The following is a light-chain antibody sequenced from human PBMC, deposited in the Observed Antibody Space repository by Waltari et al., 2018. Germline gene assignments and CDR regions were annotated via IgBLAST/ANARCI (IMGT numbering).Light chain of an antibody. V-gene: IGKV3-11*01. Sequence: EIVLTQSPGTLSLSPGVSATLSCRASQSVGTSVTWYQQKPGQAPRLLIYGVSNRATAIPARFSGSGSGTDFTLTISSLEPEDFAVYYCHQRSSWPRTFGQGTKLELK. CDR2: GVS. CDR1: QSVGTS. CDR3: HQRSSWPRT. J-gene: IGKJ1*01.